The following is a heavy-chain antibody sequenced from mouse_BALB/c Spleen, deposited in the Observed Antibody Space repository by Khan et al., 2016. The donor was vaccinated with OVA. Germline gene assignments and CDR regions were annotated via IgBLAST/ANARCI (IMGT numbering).Heavy chain of an antibody. CDR1: GYTFTTYW. CDR3: ARRGVYGIFAY. Sequence: QVQLKQSGAELAKPGASVKMSCKASGYTFTTYWMHWVKQRPGQGLDWIGYINPSTGYTEYNQKFKDKATLTADKSSSTAYMQLNSLTSEDSAVYYCARRGVYGIFAYWGQGTLVTVPA. CDR2: INPSTGYT. J-gene: IGHJ3*01. D-gene: IGHD2-1*01. V-gene: IGHV1-7*01.